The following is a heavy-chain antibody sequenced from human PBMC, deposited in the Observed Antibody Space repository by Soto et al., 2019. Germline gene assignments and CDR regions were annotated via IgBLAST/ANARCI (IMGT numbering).Heavy chain of an antibody. CDR1: GYTFTSYG. CDR3: ARNAVTTHYYYYMDV. J-gene: IGHJ6*03. CDR2: ISAYNGNT. D-gene: IGHD4-17*01. V-gene: IGHV1-18*01. Sequence: GASVKVSCKASGYTFTSYGISWVRQAPGQGLEWMGWISAYNGNTNYAQKLQGRVTMTTDTSTSTAYMELRSLRSDDTAVYYCARNAVTTHYYYYMDVWGKGTTVTVSS.